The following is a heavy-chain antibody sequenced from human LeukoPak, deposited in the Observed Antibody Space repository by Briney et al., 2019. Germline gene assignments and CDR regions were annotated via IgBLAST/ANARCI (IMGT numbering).Heavy chain of an antibody. J-gene: IGHJ4*02. CDR2: TIPIFGTA. CDR3: ARDSEFRGVNLLWY. V-gene: IGHV1-69*01. CDR1: GGTFSSYA. Sequence: GSSVKVSCKASGGTFSSYAISWVRQAPGQGLEWMGGTIPIFGTANYAQKFQGRVTITADESTSTAYMELGSLTSEDTAVYYCARDSEFRGVNLLWYWGQGTLVTVSS. D-gene: IGHD3-10*01.